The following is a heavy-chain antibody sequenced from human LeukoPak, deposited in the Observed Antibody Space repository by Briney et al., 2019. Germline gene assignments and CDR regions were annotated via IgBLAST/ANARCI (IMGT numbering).Heavy chain of an antibody. Sequence: GGSLRLSCAASGFTFSSNTMNWVRQAPGKGLEWVSYISRSSTTIYYADSVKGRFTISSDNAKNSLYLQMNSLRAEDTAVYYCAKVGIDGSGPFDHWGQGTLVTVSS. CDR3: AKVGIDGSGPFDH. CDR1: GFTFSSNT. V-gene: IGHV3-48*01. J-gene: IGHJ4*02. CDR2: ISRSSTTI. D-gene: IGHD3-10*01.